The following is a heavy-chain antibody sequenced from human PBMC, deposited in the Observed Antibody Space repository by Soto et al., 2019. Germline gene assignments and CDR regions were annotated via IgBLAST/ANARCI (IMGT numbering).Heavy chain of an antibody. V-gene: IGHV4-31*03. Sequence: SETLSLTCTVSGGSITGGYYWSWIRQHPGKGPEWIGFINHSGTTSYNLSLKSRVTMSVDTSANQFSLRLNSVTAEDTAVYYCANLPIYYDSSLSYWGQGTLVTVSS. CDR2: INHSGTT. CDR1: GGSITGGYY. D-gene: IGHD3-22*01. CDR3: ANLPIYYDSSLSY. J-gene: IGHJ4*02.